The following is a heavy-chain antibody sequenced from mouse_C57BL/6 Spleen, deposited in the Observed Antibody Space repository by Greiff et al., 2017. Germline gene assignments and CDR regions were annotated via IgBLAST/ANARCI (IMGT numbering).Heavy chain of an antibody. CDR2: IDPSDSET. Sequence: VQLQQPGAELVRPGSSVKLSCKASGYTFTSYWMHWVKQSPIQGLEWIGNIDPSDSETRYNQKFKDKATLTVNKSSSTAYMELSRLTCEDSAVYYVSSSADDGSSYGDYWGQGTTLTVSS. CDR3: SSSADDGSSYGDY. CDR1: GYTFTSYW. V-gene: IGHV1-52*01. D-gene: IGHD1-1*01. J-gene: IGHJ2*01.